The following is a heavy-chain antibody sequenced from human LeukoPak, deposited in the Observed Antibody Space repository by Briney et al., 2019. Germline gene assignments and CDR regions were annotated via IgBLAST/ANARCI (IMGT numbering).Heavy chain of an antibody. CDR3: ARDGPAQMVDFDY. CDR2: IHPNNGAT. V-gene: IGHV1-2*02. Sequence: GASVKVSCKASGYTFTSYSISWVRQAPGQGLECVGWIHPNNGATLYAQKFQGRVAMTTDTSISTAYMELSRLRPDDTAMYYCARDGPAQMVDFDYWGQGTLVTVSS. D-gene: IGHD3-10*01. J-gene: IGHJ4*02. CDR1: GYTFTSYS.